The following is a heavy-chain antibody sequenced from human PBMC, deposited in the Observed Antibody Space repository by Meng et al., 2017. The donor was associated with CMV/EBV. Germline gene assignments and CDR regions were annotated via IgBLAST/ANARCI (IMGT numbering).Heavy chain of an antibody. CDR3: VSGSDY. CDR1: GGSISSSSYY. Sequence: TLSLTRTVSGGSISSSSYYWGWIRQPPGKGLEWIGSIYYSGSTYYNPSLKSRVTISVDTSKNQFSLKLSSVTAADTAVYYCVSGSDYWGQGTLVTVSS. D-gene: IGHD3-10*01. V-gene: IGHV4-39*01. CDR2: IYYSGST. J-gene: IGHJ4*02.